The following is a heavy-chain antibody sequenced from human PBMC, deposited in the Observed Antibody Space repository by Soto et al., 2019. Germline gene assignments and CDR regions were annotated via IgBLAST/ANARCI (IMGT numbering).Heavy chain of an antibody. CDR3: ARKIRDYFFDY. J-gene: IGHJ4*02. V-gene: IGHV1-2*02. Sequence: GASVKVSCKPSGYTFTDYYMHWVRQAPGQGLEWMGWINPSTGGTKYAEKFQGRVTMTRDTSISTAFLELSSLTSDDTAVYYCARKIRDYFFDYWGQGTQVTVSS. CDR1: GYTFTDYY. D-gene: IGHD2-21*02. CDR2: INPSTGGT.